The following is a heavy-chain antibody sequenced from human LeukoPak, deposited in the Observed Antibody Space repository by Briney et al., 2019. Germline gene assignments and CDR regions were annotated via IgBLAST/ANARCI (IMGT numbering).Heavy chain of an antibody. CDR3: ARDSHIKQWLDHGSFDI. Sequence: GASVKVSCKASGGTFSSYAISWVRQAPGQGLEWMGGIIPIFGTANYAQKFQGRVTITADESTSTAYMELSSLRSEDTAVYYCARDSHIKQWLDHGSFDIWGQGTMVTVSS. J-gene: IGHJ3*02. D-gene: IGHD6-19*01. V-gene: IGHV1-69*13. CDR1: GGTFSSYA. CDR2: IIPIFGTA.